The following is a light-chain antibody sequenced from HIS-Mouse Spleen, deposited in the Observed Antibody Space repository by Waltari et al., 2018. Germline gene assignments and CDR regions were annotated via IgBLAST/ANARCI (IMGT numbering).Light chain of an antibody. CDR2: LGS. Sequence: DIVMTQSTLSLPVTPGDPDSISCRSSQSLLHSNGYNYLDWYLQKPGQSPQLLIYLGSNRASGVPDRFSGSGSGTDFTLKISRVEAEDVGVYYCMQALQTPLTFGGGTKVEIK. V-gene: IGKV2-28*01. J-gene: IGKJ4*01. CDR3: MQALQTPLT. CDR1: QSLLHSNGYNY.